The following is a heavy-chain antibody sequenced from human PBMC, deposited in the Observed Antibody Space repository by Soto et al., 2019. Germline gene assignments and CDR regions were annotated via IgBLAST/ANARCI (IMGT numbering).Heavy chain of an antibody. Sequence: GGSLRLSCAASGFTFSSYSMNWVRQAPGKGLEWVSSISSSSSYIYYADSVKGRFTISRDNAKNSLYLQMNSLRAEDTAVYYCAREEGWLQLPATNMDVWGQGTTVTVYS. CDR3: AREEGWLQLPATNMDV. D-gene: IGHD5-12*01. CDR2: ISSSSSYI. CDR1: GFTFSSYS. V-gene: IGHV3-21*01. J-gene: IGHJ6*02.